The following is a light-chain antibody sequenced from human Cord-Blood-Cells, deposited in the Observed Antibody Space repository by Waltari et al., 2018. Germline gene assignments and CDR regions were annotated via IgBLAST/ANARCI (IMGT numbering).Light chain of an antibody. CDR1: SSDVWSYNL. Sequence: QSALTQPASVSGSPGQSITISCTGTSSDVWSYNLVSWYQQHPGKAPKLMIYEGRKRPSGVSNRFSGSKSGNTASLTISGLQAEDEADYYCCSYAGSSTFHVVFGGGTKLTVL. J-gene: IGLJ2*01. CDR3: CSYAGSSTFHVV. V-gene: IGLV2-23*03. CDR2: EGR.